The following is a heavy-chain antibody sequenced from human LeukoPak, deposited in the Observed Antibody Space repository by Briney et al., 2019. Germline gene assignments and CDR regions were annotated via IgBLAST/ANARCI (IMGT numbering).Heavy chain of an antibody. CDR1: GGSISSSSYY. J-gene: IGHJ4*02. Sequence: PSETLSLTCTVSGGSISSSSYYWGWIRQPPGKGLEWIGSIHYTGSTYYNPSLKSRVSISIDTSKNQFSLKLSSVTAADTAVYYCARWDSAAAGLGFDYWGQGTLVTVSS. CDR2: IHYTGST. D-gene: IGHD6-13*01. CDR3: ARWDSAAAGLGFDY. V-gene: IGHV4-39*07.